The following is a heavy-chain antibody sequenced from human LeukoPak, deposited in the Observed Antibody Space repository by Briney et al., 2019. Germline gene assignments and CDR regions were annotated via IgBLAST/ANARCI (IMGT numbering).Heavy chain of an antibody. J-gene: IGHJ4*02. V-gene: IGHV3-23*01. D-gene: IGHD3-16*01. Sequence: GGSLRLSCAASGFTFSSYAMSWVRQAPGKGLEWVSAISGSGGSTYYADSVKGRFTISRDNSKNTLYLQMNSLRAEDTAVYYCAPWGSGNNRNYFDYWGQGTLVTVSS. CDR1: GFTFSSYA. CDR3: APWGSGNNRNYFDY. CDR2: ISGSGGST.